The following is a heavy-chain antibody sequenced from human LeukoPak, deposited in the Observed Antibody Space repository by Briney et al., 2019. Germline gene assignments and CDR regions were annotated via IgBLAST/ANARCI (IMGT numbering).Heavy chain of an antibody. CDR3: ARRPFETTVVPWDFY. CDR2: IRPMNSDV. Sequence: GGSLKISCKGSGYNFNTYWVAWVRQLPGKGLEWMGIIRPMNSDVRYSPSFQGQVTISADRSINTAYLQWSSLTASDTAMYYCARRPFETTVVPWDFYWGQGTQDTVSS. V-gene: IGHV5-51*01. CDR1: GYNFNTYW. J-gene: IGHJ4*02. D-gene: IGHD4-23*01.